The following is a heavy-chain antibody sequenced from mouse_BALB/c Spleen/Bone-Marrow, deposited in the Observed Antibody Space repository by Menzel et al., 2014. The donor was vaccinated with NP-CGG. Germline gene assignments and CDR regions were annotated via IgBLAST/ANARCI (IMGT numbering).Heavy chain of an antibody. D-gene: IGHD1-1*01. CDR1: GYTFSSYW. Sequence: VQLQQSGAELMKPGASVKISCKATGYTFSSYWIEWVKQRPGHGLEWIGEILPGSGSTNYNEKFKGKATFTADTSSNTAYMQLSSLTSEDSAVYYCAGEDGFWYFDVWGAGTTVTVSS. V-gene: IGHV1-9*01. CDR3: AGEDGFWYFDV. CDR2: ILPGSGST. J-gene: IGHJ1*01.